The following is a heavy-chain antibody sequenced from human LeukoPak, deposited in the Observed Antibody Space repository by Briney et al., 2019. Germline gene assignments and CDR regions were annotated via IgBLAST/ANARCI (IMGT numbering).Heavy chain of an antibody. V-gene: IGHV3-48*02. Sequence: GGSLRLSCEVSGFTFSSYGMHWVRQAPGKGLEWVSYISSSSTIYYADSVKGRFTISRDNAKNSLYLQMNSLRDEDTALYYCARGSWVSPFDYWGQGTLVTVSS. J-gene: IGHJ4*02. CDR2: ISSSSTI. CDR3: ARGSWVSPFDY. D-gene: IGHD3-10*01. CDR1: GFTFSSYG.